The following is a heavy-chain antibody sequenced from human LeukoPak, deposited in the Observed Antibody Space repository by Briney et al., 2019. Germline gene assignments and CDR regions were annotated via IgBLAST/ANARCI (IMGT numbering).Heavy chain of an antibody. V-gene: IGHV1-8*01. CDR2: MNPNSGNT. CDR1: GYTFTNYD. Sequence: ASVRVSCKASGYTFTNYDINWVRQASGQGVEWMGWMNPNSGNTGSAQKFQGRVTMTSNTSISTAYMELSSLRSEDTAVYYCARGLRREQQLLRAFDYWGQGTPVTVPS. D-gene: IGHD6-13*01. J-gene: IGHJ4*02. CDR3: ARGLRREQQLLRAFDY.